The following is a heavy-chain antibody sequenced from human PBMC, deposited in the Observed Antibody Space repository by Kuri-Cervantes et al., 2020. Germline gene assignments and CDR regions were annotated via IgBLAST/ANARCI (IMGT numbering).Heavy chain of an antibody. Sequence: GSLRLSCAVYGGPFNYYQWTWIRQSPGKGLEWIGEIKDSGRTNYNPSLESRVTISVDTSKNQFSLKLTSVTAADTAVYYCASLSLGVVAATRPAFDYWGQGTLVTVSS. J-gene: IGHJ4*02. CDR2: IKDSGRT. V-gene: IGHV4-34*01. D-gene: IGHD2-15*01. CDR3: ASLSLGVVAATRPAFDY. CDR1: GGPFNYYQ.